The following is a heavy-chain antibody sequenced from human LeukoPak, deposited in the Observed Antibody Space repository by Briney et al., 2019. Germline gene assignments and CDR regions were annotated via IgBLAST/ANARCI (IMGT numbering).Heavy chain of an antibody. CDR1: GFTFSSYG. CDR3: AKAPSMVRGVPYYYYYYMDV. J-gene: IGHJ6*03. Sequence: GGSLRLSCAASGFTFSSYGMHWVRQAPGKGLEWVAFIRYDGSNKYYADSVKGRFTISRDNSKNTLYLQMNSLRAEDTAVYYCAKAPSMVRGVPYYYYYYMDVWGKGTTVTISS. V-gene: IGHV3-30*02. D-gene: IGHD3-10*01. CDR2: IRYDGSNK.